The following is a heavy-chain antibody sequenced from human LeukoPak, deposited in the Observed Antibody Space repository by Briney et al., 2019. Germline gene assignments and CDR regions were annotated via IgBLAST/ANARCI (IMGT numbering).Heavy chain of an antibody. CDR1: GFTFSNYW. D-gene: IGHD2-15*01. J-gene: IGHJ6*02. Sequence: GGSLRLSCAASGFTFSNYWMHWVRQAPGKGLEYVSAISDSGGSTYYADSVKGRFTISRDNSKNTLYLQMSSLRAVDTAVYFCVRGYSFGPYGMDVWGQGTTVTVSS. CDR3: VRGYSFGPYGMDV. V-gene: IGHV3-64D*09. CDR2: ISDSGGST.